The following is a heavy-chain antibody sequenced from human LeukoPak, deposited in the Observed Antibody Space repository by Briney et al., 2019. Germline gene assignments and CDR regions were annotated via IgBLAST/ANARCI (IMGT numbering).Heavy chain of an antibody. Sequence: PGGSLRLSCAASGFTFSNAWMSWVRQAPGKGLEWVGRIKSKTDGGTTDYAAPVKGRFTISRDNSKNTLYLQMNSLTAGDTAVYYCARDTRTTSDWYGLDYWGQGTLVTVSS. V-gene: IGHV3-15*01. CDR1: GFTFSNAW. CDR3: ARDTRTTSDWYGLDY. J-gene: IGHJ4*02. D-gene: IGHD6-19*01. CDR2: IKSKTDGGTT.